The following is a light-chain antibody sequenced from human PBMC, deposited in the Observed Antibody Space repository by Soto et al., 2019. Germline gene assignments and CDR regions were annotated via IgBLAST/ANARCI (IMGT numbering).Light chain of an antibody. CDR1: GGSIANHY. V-gene: IGLV6-57*03. J-gene: IGLJ3*02. Sequence: QSVSESPGKTVTISCTRSGGSIANHYVQWYQQRPGSAPTTVIYEDNQRPSGVPDRFSGSIDSSSNSASLTLSGLKTEDEADYYCQSFDSTSVVFGGGTKLTVL. CDR2: EDN. CDR3: QSFDSTSVV.